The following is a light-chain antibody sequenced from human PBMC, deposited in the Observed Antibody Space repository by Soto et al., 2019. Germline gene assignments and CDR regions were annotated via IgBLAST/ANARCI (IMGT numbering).Light chain of an antibody. CDR3: QQYDYSRT. CDR1: QSVAAS. J-gene: IGKJ1*01. CDR2: DVS. V-gene: IGKV1-5*01. Sequence: DIQMTQSPSTLSASVGDSVTITCRASQSVAASLAWYQQKPGEAPKLLIYDVSNLETGVPSRFSGSGSGTEFSLTLRSLPPYDFASYYCQQYDYSRTFGQGTKVEIK.